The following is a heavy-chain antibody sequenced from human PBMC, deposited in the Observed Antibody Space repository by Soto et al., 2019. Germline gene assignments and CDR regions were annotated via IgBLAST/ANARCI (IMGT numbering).Heavy chain of an antibody. CDR3: ASLYCGGDCSPRSWFDP. Sequence: SVKVSCKASGGTFSSYAISWVRQAPGQGLEWMGGIIPIFGTANYAQKFQGRVTITADESTSTAYMELSSLRSEDTAVYYCASLYCGGDCSPRSWFDPWGQGTLVTVSS. CDR2: IIPIFGTA. D-gene: IGHD2-21*02. CDR1: GGTFSSYA. J-gene: IGHJ5*02. V-gene: IGHV1-69*13.